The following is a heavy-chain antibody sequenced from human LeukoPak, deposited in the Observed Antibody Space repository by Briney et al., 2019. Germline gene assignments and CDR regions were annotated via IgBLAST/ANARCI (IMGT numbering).Heavy chain of an antibody. D-gene: IGHD3-16*01. CDR1: GGSISSDY. CDR2: IFTSGST. CDR3: SRGGANDL. J-gene: IGHJ5*02. Sequence: SETLSLTCTVSGGSISSDYWSWIRQPAGKGLEWMRRIFTSGSTSYNPSLKSRVTMSLDTSKNQFSLKLSSVTAADTAVYFCSRGGANDLWGQGTLVTVSS. V-gene: IGHV4-4*07.